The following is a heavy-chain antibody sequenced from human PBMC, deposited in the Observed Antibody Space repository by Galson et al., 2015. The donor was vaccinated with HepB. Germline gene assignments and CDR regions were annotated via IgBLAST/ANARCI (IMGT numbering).Heavy chain of an antibody. CDR2: IYSGGST. Sequence: SLRLSCAASGFTVSSNYMSWVRQAPGKGLEWVSVIYSGGSTYYADSVKGRFTISRDNSKNTLYLQMNSLRAEDTAVYYCAREGITYYYDSSGFSSYAFDIWGQGTMVTVSS. J-gene: IGHJ3*02. CDR3: AREGITYYYDSSGFSSYAFDI. D-gene: IGHD3-22*01. V-gene: IGHV3-66*01. CDR1: GFTVSSNY.